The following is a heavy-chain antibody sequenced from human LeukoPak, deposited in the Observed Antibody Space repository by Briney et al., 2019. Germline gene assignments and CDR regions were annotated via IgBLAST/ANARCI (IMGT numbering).Heavy chain of an antibody. CDR3: ASLAVGAFFDY. J-gene: IGHJ4*02. D-gene: IGHD6-19*01. CDR1: GFIFSSYS. Sequence: GGSLRLSCAASGFIFSSYSMNWVRQAPGKGLEWVSYISSSSSTIYYADSVKGRFTISRDNAKNSLYLQMNSLRAEDTAVYYCASLAVGAFFDYWGQGTLVTVSS. CDR2: ISSSSSTI. V-gene: IGHV3-48*01.